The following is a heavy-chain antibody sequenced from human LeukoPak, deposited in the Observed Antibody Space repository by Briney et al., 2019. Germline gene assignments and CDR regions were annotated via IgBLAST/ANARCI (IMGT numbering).Heavy chain of an antibody. D-gene: IGHD2-2*01. Sequence: GGSLRLSCGASGFIFSRYGMHWVRQAPGKGLEWVASIRNDESSKYYADSVTGRFSISRDNSKNTLSLQMNTLRAEDTAVYYCARVGCSSSSCNVSYYYHYYYMDVWGKGTTVTVSS. CDR1: GFIFSRYG. CDR3: ARVGCSSSSCNVSYYYHYYYMDV. J-gene: IGHJ6*03. CDR2: IRNDESSK. V-gene: IGHV3-30*02.